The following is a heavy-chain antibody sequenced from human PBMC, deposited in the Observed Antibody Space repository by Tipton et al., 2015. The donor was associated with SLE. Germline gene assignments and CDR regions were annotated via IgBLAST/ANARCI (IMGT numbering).Heavy chain of an antibody. CDR2: ISYDGSNK. Sequence: GLVKPSETLSLTCAVYGGSFSGYYWSWIRQAPGKGLEWVAVISYDGSNKYYADSVKGRFTISRDNSKNTLYLQMNSLRAEDTAVYYCARASFDYWGQGTLVTVSS. V-gene: IGHV3-30-3*01. CDR1: GGSFSGYY. J-gene: IGHJ4*02. CDR3: ARASFDY.